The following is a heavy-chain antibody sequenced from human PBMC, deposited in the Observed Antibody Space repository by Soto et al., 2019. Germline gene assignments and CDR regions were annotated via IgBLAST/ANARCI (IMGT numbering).Heavy chain of an antibody. CDR3: ARTLDYGDYVSYFDY. Sequence: PSETLSLTCTVSGGSISSSSYYWGWIRQPPGKGLEWIGSIYYSGSTYYNPSLKSRVTISVDTSKNQFSLKLSSVTAADTAVYYCARTLDYGDYVSYFDYWGQGTLVTVSS. CDR1: GGSISSSSYY. D-gene: IGHD4-17*01. V-gene: IGHV4-39*01. CDR2: IYYSGST. J-gene: IGHJ4*02.